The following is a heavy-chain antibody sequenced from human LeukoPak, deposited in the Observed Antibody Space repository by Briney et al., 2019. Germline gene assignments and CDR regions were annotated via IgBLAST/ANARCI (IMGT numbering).Heavy chain of an antibody. CDR3: AKALVLLWFGDHDAFDI. D-gene: IGHD3-10*01. J-gene: IGHJ3*02. Sequence: GGSLRLSCAASGSTLSSYTMHWVRQAPGKGLEWVSAISGSGGSTYYADSVKGRFTISRDNSKNTLYLQMNSLRAEDTAVYYCAKALVLLWFGDHDAFDIWGQGTMVTVSS. CDR2: ISGSGGST. V-gene: IGHV3-23*01. CDR1: GSTLSSYT.